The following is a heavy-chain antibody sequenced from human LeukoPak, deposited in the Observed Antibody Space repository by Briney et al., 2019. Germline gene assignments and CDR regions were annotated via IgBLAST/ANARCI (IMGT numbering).Heavy chain of an antibody. CDR2: IYYSGST. CDR3: ASWYYYDSSGYYFHWYFDL. J-gene: IGHJ2*01. V-gene: IGHV4-39*01. D-gene: IGHD3-22*01. Sequence: SETLSLTCTVSGGSISSSSYYWGWIRQPPGKGLEWIGSIYYSGSTYYNPSLKSRVTISVDTSKNQFSLKLSSVTAADTAVYYCASWYYYDSSGYYFHWYFDLWGRGTLSLSPQ. CDR1: GGSISSSSYY.